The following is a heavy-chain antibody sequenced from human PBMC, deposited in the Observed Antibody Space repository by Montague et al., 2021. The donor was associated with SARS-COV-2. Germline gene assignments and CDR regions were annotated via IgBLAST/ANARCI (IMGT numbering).Heavy chain of an antibody. CDR1: GFTVSSNY. CDR3: ARFYGDHIYYYGMDV. Sequence: SLRLSCAASGFTVSSNYMSWVSVIYSGGSTYYADSVKGRFTIPRGNSKNTLYLQMNSLRAEDTAVYYCARFYGDHIYYYGMDVWGQGTTVTVSS. V-gene: IGHV3-53*01. D-gene: IGHD4-17*01. J-gene: IGHJ6*02. CDR2: IYSGGST.